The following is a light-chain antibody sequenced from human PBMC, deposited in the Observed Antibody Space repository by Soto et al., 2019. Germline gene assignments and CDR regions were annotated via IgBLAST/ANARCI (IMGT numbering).Light chain of an antibody. Sequence: DIQMTQSPSTLSAFVGDRVTITCRASHSFTKYLAWYQQKAGKAPKLLIYDASTLESGVPSRFSGGGSGTEFTLTISSLQPDDFATCYCQQYNSYYTFGQGTKLEIK. V-gene: IGKV1-5*01. CDR2: DAS. CDR1: HSFTKY. J-gene: IGKJ2*01. CDR3: QQYNSYYT.